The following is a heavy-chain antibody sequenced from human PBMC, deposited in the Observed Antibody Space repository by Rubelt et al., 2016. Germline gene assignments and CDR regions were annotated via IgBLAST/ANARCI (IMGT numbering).Heavy chain of an antibody. D-gene: IGHD3-9*01. CDR1: GGPINTIPYY. V-gene: IGHV4-39*01. CDR3: SRHPTGYPTLFAP. Sequence: QLQLQESGPGLVKPSETLSLTCTVSGGPINTIPYYWVWIRQPPGKGLEWIGSMYYSGSGTTYYNPSLRCCVTMSVDTSKNQVSRRLTSVAAADTAVYHCSRHPTGYPTLFAPWGQGTLVTVSS. J-gene: IGHJ5*02. CDR2: MYYSGSGTT.